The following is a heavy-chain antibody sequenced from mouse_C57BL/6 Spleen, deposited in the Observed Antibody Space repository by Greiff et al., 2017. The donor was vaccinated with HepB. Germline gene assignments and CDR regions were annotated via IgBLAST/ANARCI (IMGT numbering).Heavy chain of an antibody. CDR1: GYSITSGYY. V-gene: IGHV3-6*01. CDR3: ATDYDGFAY. CDR2: ITYDGSN. D-gene: IGHD2-4*01. J-gene: IGHJ3*01. Sequence: VQLQQSGPGLVKPSQSLSLTCSVTGYSITSGYYRNWIRQFPGNKLEWMGYITYDGSNNYNPSLKNRISITRDTSKNQFFLKLNSVTTEDTATYYCATDYDGFAYWGQGTLVTVSA.